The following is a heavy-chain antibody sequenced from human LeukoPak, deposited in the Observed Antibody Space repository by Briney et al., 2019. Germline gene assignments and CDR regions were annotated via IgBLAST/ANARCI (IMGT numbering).Heavy chain of an antibody. V-gene: IGHV4-59*01. D-gene: IGHD4-17*01. CDR2: IYYSGST. CDR3: ARDRGDHVPNAFDI. Sequence: NSSETLSLTCTVSGGSISSYYWSWIRQPPGKGLEWIGYIYYSGSTNYNPSLKSRVTISEDTSKNQFSLKLSSVTAADTAVYYCARDRGDHVPNAFDIWGQGTMVTVSS. J-gene: IGHJ3*02. CDR1: GGSISSYY.